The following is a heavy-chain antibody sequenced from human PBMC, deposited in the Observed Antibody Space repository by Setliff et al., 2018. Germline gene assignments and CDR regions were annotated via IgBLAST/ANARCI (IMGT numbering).Heavy chain of an antibody. CDR1: GGTFSSYG. CDR3: AREGVDTRSSTDYRYYMDV. CDR2: TIPMFGST. J-gene: IGHJ6*03. Sequence: SVKVSCKASGGTFSSYGISWVRQAPGQGLEWMGGTIPMFGSTKYAQKFQERVTVIKDESTSTAYMEVSSLRTEDTAVYYCAREGVDTRSSTDYRYYMDVWGKGTTVTVSS. V-gene: IGHV1-69*05. D-gene: IGHD5-18*01.